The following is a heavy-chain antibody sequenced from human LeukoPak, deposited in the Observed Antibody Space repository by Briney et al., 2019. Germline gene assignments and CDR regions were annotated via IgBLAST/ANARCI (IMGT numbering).Heavy chain of an antibody. J-gene: IGHJ3*02. CDR2: IIPIFGTA. CDR3: ARDRAGGYYDSSGYPHRAFDI. D-gene: IGHD3-22*01. V-gene: IGHV1-69*06. Sequence: SVKVSCKASGGTFSSYAISWVRQAPGQGLEWMGGIIPIFGTANYAQKFQGRVTITADKSTSTAYMELSSLRSEDTAVYYCARDRAGGYYDSSGYPHRAFDIWGQGTMVTVSS. CDR1: GGTFSSYA.